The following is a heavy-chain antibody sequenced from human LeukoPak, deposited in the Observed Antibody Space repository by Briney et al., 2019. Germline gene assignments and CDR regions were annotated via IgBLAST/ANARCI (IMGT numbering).Heavy chain of an antibody. CDR1: GFTFNNAW. CDR2: IKSKSDGGTI. V-gene: IGHV3-15*01. D-gene: IGHD6-19*01. J-gene: IGHJ4*02. Sequence: PGGSLRLSCAASGFTFNNAWMNWVRQAPGKGLECIARIKSKSDGGTIDYAAPVKGRFTISRDDSTNTLYLQMNSLKSEDTAVYYCTTLTIVVAGNWGQGTLVTVSS. CDR3: TTLTIVVAGN.